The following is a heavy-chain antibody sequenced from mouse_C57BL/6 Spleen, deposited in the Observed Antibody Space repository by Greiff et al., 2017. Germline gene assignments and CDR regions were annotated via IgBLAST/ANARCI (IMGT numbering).Heavy chain of an antibody. CDR1: GYTFTSYW. J-gene: IGHJ3*01. V-gene: IGHV1-64*01. D-gene: IGHD2-4*01. Sequence: QVQLQQPGAELVKPGASVKLSCKASGYTFTSYWMPWVKQRPGQGLEWIGMIHPNSGSTNYNEKFKSKATLTVDKSSSTAYMQLSSLTSEDSAVYYCARSGYDYAWFAYWGQGTLVTVSA. CDR2: IHPNSGST. CDR3: ARSGYDYAWFAY.